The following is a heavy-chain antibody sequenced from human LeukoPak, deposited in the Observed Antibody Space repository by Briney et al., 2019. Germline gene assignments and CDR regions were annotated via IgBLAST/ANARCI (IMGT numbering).Heavy chain of an antibody. D-gene: IGHD3-10*01. CDR1: GGSISSYY. J-gene: IGHJ6*03. V-gene: IGHV4-4*07. Sequence: SETLSLTCTVSGGSISSYYWSWIRQPAGKGLEWIGRIYTSGSTNYNPSLKSRVTMSVDTSKNQFSLKLSSMTAADTAVYYCARAVGSGSFQTYYYYMDVWGKGTTVIVSS. CDR3: ARAVGSGSFQTYYYYMDV. CDR2: IYTSGST.